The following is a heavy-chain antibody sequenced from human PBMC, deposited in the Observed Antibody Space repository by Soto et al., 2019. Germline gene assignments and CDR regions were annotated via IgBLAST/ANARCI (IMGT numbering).Heavy chain of an antibody. CDR1: GFTFSNFA. Sequence: EVQVLESGGGSVQPGGSLRLSCAASGFTFSNFAMSWVRHAPGKGLEWVSEISGSTGTTYYADSVKGRFIISRDNSKKTLHLQMNSLRAEDTAVYYCAKDTSSSPYYMDVWGKGTTVTVSS. D-gene: IGHD2-2*01. CDR3: AKDTSSSPYYMDV. V-gene: IGHV3-23*01. CDR2: ISGSTGTT. J-gene: IGHJ6*03.